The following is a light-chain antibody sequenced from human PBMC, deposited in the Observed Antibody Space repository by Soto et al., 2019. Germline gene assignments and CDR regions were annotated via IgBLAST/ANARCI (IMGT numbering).Light chain of an antibody. J-gene: IGLJ3*02. CDR1: SGHSSYA. CDR3: QTWREV. V-gene: IGLV4-69*01. CDR2: LNSDGSH. Sequence: QPVLTQSPSACASMRASVKLTRTLSSGHSSYAIAWHQKHPEKGPRYLMRLNSDGSHSKGAGIPDRFSGSSSGAERYLTVSSLQSEDESDYCCQTWREVFGGGTKLTVL.